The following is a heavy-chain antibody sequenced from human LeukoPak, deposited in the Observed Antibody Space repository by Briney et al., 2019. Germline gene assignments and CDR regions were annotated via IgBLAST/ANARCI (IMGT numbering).Heavy chain of an antibody. CDR1: GGSISSYY. J-gene: IGHJ4*02. CDR3: ARGYDSSGYYYAPSLDY. V-gene: IGHV4-59*08. CDR2: IYYSGST. Sequence: SETLSLTCTVSGGSISSYYWSWIRQPPGKGLEWIGYIYYSGSTNYNPSLKSRVTISVDTSKNQFSLKLSSVTAADTAVYYCARGYDSSGYYYAPSLDYWGQGTLVTVSS. D-gene: IGHD3-22*01.